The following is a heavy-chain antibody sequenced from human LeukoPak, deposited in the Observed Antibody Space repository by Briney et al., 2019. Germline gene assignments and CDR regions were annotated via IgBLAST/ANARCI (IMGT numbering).Heavy chain of an antibody. Sequence: VAXXKVSCKASGYTFTSYGISWVRQAPGQGLEWMGWISAYNGNTNYAQKLQGRVTMTTDTYTSTAYMELRSLRSDGTAVYYCARLRVGATPFDYWGQGTLVTVSS. CDR1: GYTFTSYG. CDR2: ISAYNGNT. CDR3: ARLRVGATPFDY. D-gene: IGHD1-26*01. V-gene: IGHV1-18*01. J-gene: IGHJ4*02.